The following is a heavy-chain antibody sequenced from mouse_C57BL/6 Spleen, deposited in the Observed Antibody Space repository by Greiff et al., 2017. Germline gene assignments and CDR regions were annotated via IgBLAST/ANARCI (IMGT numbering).Heavy chain of an antibody. J-gene: IGHJ4*01. CDR1: GYTFTSYD. CDR2: IYPRDGST. Sequence: VQLQQSGPELVKPGASVKLSCKASGYTFTSYDINWVKQRPGQGLEWIGWIYPRDGSTKYNEKFKGKATLTVDTSSSTAYMELHSLTSEDSAVYFCARSDYYGSSSLYYAMDYWGQGTSVTVSS. D-gene: IGHD1-1*01. V-gene: IGHV1-85*01. CDR3: ARSDYYGSSSLYYAMDY.